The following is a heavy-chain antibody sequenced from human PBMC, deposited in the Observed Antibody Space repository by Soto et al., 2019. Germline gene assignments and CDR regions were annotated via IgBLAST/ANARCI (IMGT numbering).Heavy chain of an antibody. CDR2: ISGSGGST. Sequence: GGALRLYCAAPGFTFSSYAMSWVRQALGKGLEWVSAISGSGGSTYYADSVKGRFTISRDNSKNTLYLQMNSLRAEDTAVYYCAKANIAAAGTDYYYYGMDVWGQGTTVTVSS. CDR3: AKANIAAAGTDYYYYGMDV. J-gene: IGHJ6*02. V-gene: IGHV3-23*01. D-gene: IGHD6-13*01. CDR1: GFTFSSYA.